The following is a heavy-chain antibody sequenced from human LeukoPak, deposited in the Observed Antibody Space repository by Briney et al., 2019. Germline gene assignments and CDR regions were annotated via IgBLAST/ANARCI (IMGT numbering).Heavy chain of an antibody. CDR3: ARDWGRYSYGYLVFGFDY. J-gene: IGHJ4*02. Sequence: TGGSLRLSCAASGFTFSSYAMHWVRQAPGKGLEWVAVISYDGSNKYYADSVKGRFTIYRDNSKNTLYLQMNSLRAEDTAVYYCARDWGRYSYGYLVFGFDYWGQGTLVTVSS. V-gene: IGHV3-30*04. CDR1: GFTFSSYA. CDR2: ISYDGSNK. D-gene: IGHD5-18*01.